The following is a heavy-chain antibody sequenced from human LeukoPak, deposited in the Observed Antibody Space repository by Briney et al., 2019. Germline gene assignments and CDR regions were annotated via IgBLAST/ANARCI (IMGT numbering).Heavy chain of an antibody. V-gene: IGHV1-18*01. CDR1: GYTFTSYD. Sequence: ASVKVSCKASGYTFTSYDINWVRQATGQGLEWMGWISAYNGNTNYAQKLQGRVTMTTDTSTSTAYMELRSLRSDDTAVYYCARYTSFPYYYYYMDVWGKGTTVTVSS. CDR3: ARYTSFPYYYYYMDV. J-gene: IGHJ6*03. D-gene: IGHD1-14*01. CDR2: ISAYNGNT.